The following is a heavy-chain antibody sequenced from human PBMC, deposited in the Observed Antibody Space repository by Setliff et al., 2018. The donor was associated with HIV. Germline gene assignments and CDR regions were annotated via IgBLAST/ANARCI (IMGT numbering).Heavy chain of an antibody. CDR1: GGSISSYY. V-gene: IGHV4-59*08. Sequence: TLSLTCTVSGGSISSYYWSWIRQPPGKGLEWIGYVYYTGSTNYNPSLKSRGTISIDTSKNQFSLKLSSVTAADTAVYYCARHQGKYYDSSGYSGWFFDLWGRGTLVTVSS. CDR2: VYYTGST. D-gene: IGHD3-22*01. J-gene: IGHJ2*01. CDR3: ARHQGKYYDSSGYSGWFFDL.